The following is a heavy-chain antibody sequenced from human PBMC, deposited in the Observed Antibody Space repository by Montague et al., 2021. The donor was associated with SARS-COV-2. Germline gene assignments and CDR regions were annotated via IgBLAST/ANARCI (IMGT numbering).Heavy chain of an antibody. CDR3: ARHTVFCTSTSCFQEPPLDFYMDV. Sequence: SETLSLTCSVSGDSISHSSFYWGWIRQPPGKGLEWIGRIYYSGSSSYNPSLKSRVTISIATSKNQFSLELSSVTAADTAVYYCARHTVFCTSTSCFQEPPLDFYMDVWGKGTTVTVSS. J-gene: IGHJ6*03. CDR2: IYYSGSS. D-gene: IGHD2-2*01. CDR1: GDSISHSSFY. V-gene: IGHV4-39*01.